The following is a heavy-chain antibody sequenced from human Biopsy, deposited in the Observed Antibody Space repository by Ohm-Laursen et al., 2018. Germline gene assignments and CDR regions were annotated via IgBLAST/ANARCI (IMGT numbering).Heavy chain of an antibody. Sequence: SETLSLTCTVSGGYISHYYWTWIRQPAGQGLEWIGRIYITCETDYNPSLKSRVTMSVDSSKKQFSLKLKSVTAADTAIYYCARAPPLIRGVVESWFDPWGQGILVTVSS. CDR1: GGYISHYY. J-gene: IGHJ5*02. V-gene: IGHV4-4*07. CDR3: ARAPPLIRGVVESWFDP. CDR2: IYITCET. D-gene: IGHD3-10*01.